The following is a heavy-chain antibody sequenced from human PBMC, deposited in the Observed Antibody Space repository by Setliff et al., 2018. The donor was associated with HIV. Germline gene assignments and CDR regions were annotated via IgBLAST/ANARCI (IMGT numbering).Heavy chain of an antibody. CDR3: ARDAGAPGRGNPLDH. CDR1: GYTFTVNH. CDR2: ISPDSGDT. J-gene: IGHJ4*02. D-gene: IGHD3-10*01. V-gene: IGHV1-2*02. Sequence: VASVKVSCKTSGYTFTVNHLHWVRQAPGQGVEWVGKISPDSGDTFYAQKFQGRVTLTRDTSITTAYMELSTLRDDDTAVYYCARDAGAPGRGNPLDHWGQGTLVTVSS.